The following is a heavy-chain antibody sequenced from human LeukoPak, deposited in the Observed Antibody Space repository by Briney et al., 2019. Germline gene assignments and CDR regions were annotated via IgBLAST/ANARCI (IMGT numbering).Heavy chain of an antibody. Sequence: SVKVSCKAPGGTFSSYAISWVRQAPGQGLEWMGRIIPIFGTANYAQKFQGRVTMTRDTSISTAYMELSRLRSDDAAVYYCARVLSYGYSSSWYRGYFQHWGQGTLVTVSS. J-gene: IGHJ1*01. CDR3: ARVLSYGYSSSWYRGYFQH. CDR1: GGTFSSYA. CDR2: IIPIFGTA. V-gene: IGHV1-69*05. D-gene: IGHD6-13*01.